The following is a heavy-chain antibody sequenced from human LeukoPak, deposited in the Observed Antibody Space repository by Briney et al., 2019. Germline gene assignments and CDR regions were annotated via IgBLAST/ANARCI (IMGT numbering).Heavy chain of an antibody. D-gene: IGHD2-2*03. Sequence: PSETLSLTCAVYGGSFSGYYWSWIRQPPGKGLEWIGEINHSGSTNYNPSLKSRVTISVDTSKNQFSLKLSPVTAADTAVYYCAREGSYGYCSSTSCRYYYYYKDVWGKGTTVTVSS. CDR1: GGSFSGYY. V-gene: IGHV4-34*01. CDR2: INHSGST. CDR3: AREGSYGYCSSTSCRYYYYYKDV. J-gene: IGHJ6*03.